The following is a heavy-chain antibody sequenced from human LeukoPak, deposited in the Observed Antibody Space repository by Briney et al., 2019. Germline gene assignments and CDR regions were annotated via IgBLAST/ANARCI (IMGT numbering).Heavy chain of an antibody. D-gene: IGHD3-16*02. CDR1: GGSFSGYY. CDR2: INHSGST. CDR3: ARGPRPYDYVWGSYRHYYFDY. Sequence: SETLSLTCAVYGGSFSGYYWSWIRQPPGKGLEWIGEINHSGSTNYNPSLKSRVTISVDTSKNQFSLKLSSVTAADTAVYYCARGPRPYDYVWGSYRHYYFDYWGQGTLVTVSS. V-gene: IGHV4-34*09. J-gene: IGHJ4*02.